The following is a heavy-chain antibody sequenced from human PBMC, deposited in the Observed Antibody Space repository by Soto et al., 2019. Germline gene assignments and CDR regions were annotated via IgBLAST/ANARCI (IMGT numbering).Heavy chain of an antibody. J-gene: IGHJ4*02. CDR1: GYTFTNYA. V-gene: IGHV1-3*01. CDR3: ARDFDSSNSDGYFDY. D-gene: IGHD6-13*01. CDR2: INAGNGNT. Sequence: ASVKVSCKASGYTFTNYAMHWVRQAPGQRLEWMGWINAGNGNTKYSQKFQGRVTVTRDTSASTAYMELSSLRSEDTAVYYCARDFDSSNSDGYFDYWGQGTLVTVSS.